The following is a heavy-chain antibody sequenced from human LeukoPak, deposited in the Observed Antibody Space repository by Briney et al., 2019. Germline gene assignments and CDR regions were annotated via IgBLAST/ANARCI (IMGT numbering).Heavy chain of an antibody. CDR1: GGSISSGSYY. V-gene: IGHV4-61*02. Sequence: PSQTLSRTCTGSGGSISSGSYYRSCIRQPPGKGLEWIRRIYTSGNTNYNPALKSRVTISVDTSKNQFSLKLSSVTAADTAVYYCARDDYYYDRSAFDIWGQGTMVTVSS. D-gene: IGHD3-22*01. CDR3: ARDDYYYDRSAFDI. J-gene: IGHJ3*02. CDR2: IYTSGNT.